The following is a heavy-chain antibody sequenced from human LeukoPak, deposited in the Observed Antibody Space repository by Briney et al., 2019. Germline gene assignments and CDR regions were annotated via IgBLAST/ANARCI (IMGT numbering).Heavy chain of an antibody. CDR2: ISSSSKTI. CDR3: ARDQGIFDY. Sequence: PGRSLRLSCAASGFTFSSYSMNWVRAAPGKGLEWVSYISSSSKTIYYADSVKGRYTISRDNAKNSLYPQMNSLRDEDSAVYYCARDQGIFDYWGQGTLVTVSS. CDR1: GFTFSSYS. V-gene: IGHV3-48*02. J-gene: IGHJ4*02.